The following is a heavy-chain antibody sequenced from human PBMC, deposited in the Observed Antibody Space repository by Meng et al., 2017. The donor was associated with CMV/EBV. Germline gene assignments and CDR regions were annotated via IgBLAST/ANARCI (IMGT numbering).Heavy chain of an antibody. CDR2: IRYAGSNK. CDR3: AKDGRFGGYSYRREMITYCYGMDV. D-gene: IGHD5-18*01. V-gene: IGHV3-30*02. J-gene: IGHJ6*02. CDR1: GFAFSSYG. Sequence: GGSLRLSCAASGFAFSSYGMHWVRQAPGKGLEWVAFIRYAGSNKYYADSVQGRFTISRENSKNTLYLQMNSLRAEATAVYYCAKDGRFGGYSYRREMITYCYGMDVWGQGATVTVSS.